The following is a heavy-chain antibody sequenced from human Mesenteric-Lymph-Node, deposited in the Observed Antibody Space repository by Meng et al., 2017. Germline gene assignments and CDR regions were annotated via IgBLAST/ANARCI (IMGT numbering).Heavy chain of an antibody. J-gene: IGHJ5*02. CDR2: IGGGGAGT. Sequence: EVQLLESGGGLVQPGGSLRLSCAASGFTFSSYAMCWVRQAPGKGLEWVSVIGGGGAGTYYADSVKGRFTISRDNSKNTLYLQMNSLRAEDTAVYYCAKGDSGWYQEYNWFDPWGQGTLVTVSS. V-gene: IGHV3-23*01. CDR3: AKGDSGWYQEYNWFDP. D-gene: IGHD6-19*01. CDR1: GFTFSSYA.